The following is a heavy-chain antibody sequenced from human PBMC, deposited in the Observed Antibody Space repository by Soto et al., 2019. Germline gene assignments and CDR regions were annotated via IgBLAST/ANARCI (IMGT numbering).Heavy chain of an antibody. J-gene: IGHJ4*02. V-gene: IGHV4-59*01. CDR3: ARSRGAMTARDY. D-gene: IGHD3-16*01. CDR1: GGSINNYY. Sequence: SETLSLTCTVSGGSINNYYCSWIRQPPGKRLEWIGYIFYSGSTNYNPSLKSRVTISVDTSKNQFSLKLTSVTAADTAVYYCARSRGAMTARDYRGRGTLVT. CDR2: IFYSGST.